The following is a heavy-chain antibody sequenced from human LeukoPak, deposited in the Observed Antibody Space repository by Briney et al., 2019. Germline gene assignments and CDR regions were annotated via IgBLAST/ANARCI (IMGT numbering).Heavy chain of an antibody. CDR1: GFTFSSYG. Sequence: GGSLRLSCAASGFTFSSYGMHWVRQAPGKGLEWVAGISYDGSNKYYVDSVKGRFTISRDNSKNTLYLQMNSLRAEDTAVYYCAKDLMGQWPQGYWGQGTTVTVSS. V-gene: IGHV3-30*18. CDR2: ISYDGSNK. D-gene: IGHD6-19*01. J-gene: IGHJ6*02. CDR3: AKDLMGQWPQGY.